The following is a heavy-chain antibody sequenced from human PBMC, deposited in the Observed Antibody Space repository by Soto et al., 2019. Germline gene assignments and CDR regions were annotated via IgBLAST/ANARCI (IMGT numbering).Heavy chain of an antibody. Sequence: ASVKVSCKVSGYTLTELSMHWVRQAPGKGLEWMGGFDPEDGETIYAQKFQGRVTMTEDTSTDTAYMELSSLRSEDTAVYSCASELRGVIISSLPSFDYWGQGPLVTVSS. CDR3: ASELRGVIISSLPSFDY. V-gene: IGHV1-24*01. CDR2: FDPEDGET. D-gene: IGHD3-10*01. CDR1: GYTLTELS. J-gene: IGHJ4*02.